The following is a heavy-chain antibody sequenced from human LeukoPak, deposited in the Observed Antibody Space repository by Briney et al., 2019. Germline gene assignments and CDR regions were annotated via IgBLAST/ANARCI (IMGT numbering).Heavy chain of an antibody. CDR1: GFTFSSYS. J-gene: IGHJ3*02. CDR3: AKSRSDYYDSSGYSGAFDI. CDR2: ISSNGGST. V-gene: IGHV3-64*01. Sequence: PGGSRRLSCAASGFTFSSYSMHWVRQAPGKGLEYVSAISSNGGSTYYANSVKGRFTISRDNSKNTQYLQMGSLRAEDMAVYYWAKSRSDYYDSSGYSGAFDIWGQGTMVTVSS. D-gene: IGHD3-22*01.